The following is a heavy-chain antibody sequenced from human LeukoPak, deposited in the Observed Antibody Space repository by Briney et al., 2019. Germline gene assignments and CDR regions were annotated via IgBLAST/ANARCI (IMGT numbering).Heavy chain of an antibody. J-gene: IGHJ6*02. Sequence: GGSLRLSCAASGFTVSSTYMSWVRQAPGKGLEWVSVIYTGGNTYYADSVKGRFTISRDNSKNTLYLQRNSLRAEDTAVYYCARDSPQYYYYYGTDVWGQGTTVTVSS. V-gene: IGHV3-53*01. CDR2: IYTGGNT. CDR1: GFTVSSTY. CDR3: ARDSPQYYYYYGTDV.